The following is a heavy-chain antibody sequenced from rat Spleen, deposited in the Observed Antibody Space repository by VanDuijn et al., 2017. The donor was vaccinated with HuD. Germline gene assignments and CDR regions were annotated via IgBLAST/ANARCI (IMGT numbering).Heavy chain of an antibody. CDR1: GFTFSNYD. CDR3: ARYYGYTYFDY. J-gene: IGHJ2*01. CDR2: ISYDGSST. D-gene: IGHD1-9*01. V-gene: IGHV5-7*01. Sequence: EVQLAESGGDLVQPGRSLKLSCAASGFTFSNYDMAWVRQAPKKGLEWVATISYDGSSTYYRDSVKGRFTISRDNAKSTLYLQMDSLRSEDTATYYCARYYGYTYFDYWGQGVMVTVSS.